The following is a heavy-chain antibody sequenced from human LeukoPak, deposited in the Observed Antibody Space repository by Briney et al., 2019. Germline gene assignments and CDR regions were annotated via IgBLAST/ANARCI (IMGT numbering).Heavy chain of an antibody. J-gene: IGHJ1*01. CDR1: GFTFSRYG. V-gene: IGHV3-30*18. CDR3: VKGEYCSGGSCFLAEYFQH. Sequence: GGSLRLSCAASGFTFSRYGMHWVRQAPGKGLEWVAVISYDGSNKYYADSVKGRFTISRDNSKNTLYLQMNSLRVEDTAVYYCVKGEYCSGGSCFLAEYFQHWGQGTLVTVSS. CDR2: ISYDGSNK. D-gene: IGHD2-15*01.